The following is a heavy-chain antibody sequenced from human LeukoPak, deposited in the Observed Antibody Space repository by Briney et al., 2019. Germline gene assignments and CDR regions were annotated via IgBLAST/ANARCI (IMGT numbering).Heavy chain of an antibody. Sequence: GGSLRLSCAASGFIFSNYAMVWVRQAPGKGLEWVANIKQDGSEKYYVDSVKGRFTISRDNGKNSLYLQMNTLRAEDTALYHCARVMADYGGKGNDAFDIWGQGTMVTVSS. CDR3: ARVMADYGGKGNDAFDI. CDR2: IKQDGSEK. J-gene: IGHJ3*02. CDR1: GFIFSNYA. D-gene: IGHD4-23*01. V-gene: IGHV3-7*01.